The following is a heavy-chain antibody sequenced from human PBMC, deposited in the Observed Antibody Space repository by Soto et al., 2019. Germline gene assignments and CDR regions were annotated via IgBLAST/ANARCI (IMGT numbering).Heavy chain of an antibody. CDR3: TTLASGHFDS. V-gene: IGHV4-39*01. D-gene: IGHD2-8*02. CDR2: VFYSGTT. Sequence: QLRESGPGLLKPSETLSLTCNVSGGSISSPSYNWGWVRQPPGKGPEWIGTVFYSGTTQYNPSLRSRLAMSVDTSKSQVFLTLTSVTAADTAVYYCTTLASGHFDSWGQGAQVTVSS. J-gene: IGHJ4*02. CDR1: GGSISSPSYN.